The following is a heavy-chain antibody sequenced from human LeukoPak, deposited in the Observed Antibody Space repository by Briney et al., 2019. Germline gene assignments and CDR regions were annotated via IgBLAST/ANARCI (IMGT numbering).Heavy chain of an antibody. CDR3: AKWGDYDILTGYYDSDY. J-gene: IGHJ4*02. D-gene: IGHD3-9*01. Sequence: GASLRLSCAASGFIFSNYAMSWVRQAPGKGLEWVSAIGGGDSGTYYADSVRGRFTVSRDDPKNTLYLQMNTLRAEDTAVYYCAKWGDYDILTGYYDSDYWGQGTLVTVSS. CDR2: IGGGDSGT. CDR1: GFIFSNYA. V-gene: IGHV3-23*01.